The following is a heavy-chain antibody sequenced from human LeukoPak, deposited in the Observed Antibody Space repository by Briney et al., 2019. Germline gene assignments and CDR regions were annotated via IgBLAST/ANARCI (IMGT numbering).Heavy chain of an antibody. CDR2: IVVGSGNT. V-gene: IGHV1-58*01. Sequence: SVKVSCKASGFTFTSSAVQWVRQARGQRLEWIGWIVVGSGNTNYAQKFQERVTITRDMSTSLVYMELTSLRSEDTAVYYCAREVMDNLRFDYWGQGTLVTVSS. D-gene: IGHD1-14*01. CDR3: AREVMDNLRFDY. CDR1: GFTFTSSA. J-gene: IGHJ4*02.